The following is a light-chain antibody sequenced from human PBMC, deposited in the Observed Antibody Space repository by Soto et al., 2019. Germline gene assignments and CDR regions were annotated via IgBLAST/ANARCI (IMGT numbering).Light chain of an antibody. CDR3: ASWEDSLNGWV. CDR1: SSNVGSNT. Sequence: QSVLTQPPSASGTPGQRVTISCSGSSSNVGSNTVSWYQQLPGTAPKVLIYSDDQRPSGVTDRFSGSMSCSSASLAISGLQSGDEAAYYCASWEDSLNGWVIGGGTKLTVL. V-gene: IGLV1-44*01. CDR2: SDD. J-gene: IGLJ3*02.